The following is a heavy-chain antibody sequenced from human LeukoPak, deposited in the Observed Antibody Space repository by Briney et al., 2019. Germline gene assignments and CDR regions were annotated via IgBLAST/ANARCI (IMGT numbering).Heavy chain of an antibody. CDR1: GYRFTTYW. J-gene: IGHJ4*02. D-gene: IGHD2-2*01. CDR3: ARRQECSSTSCARDY. V-gene: IGHV5-51*01. Sequence: GESLKISCRGSGYRFTTYWIGWVRQMPGKGLEWMGIIYPGESDTRYSRSFQGQVTMTADKSIKTAYLQWSSLKASDTAMYYCARRQECSSTSCARDYWGQGTLVTVSS. CDR2: IYPGESDT.